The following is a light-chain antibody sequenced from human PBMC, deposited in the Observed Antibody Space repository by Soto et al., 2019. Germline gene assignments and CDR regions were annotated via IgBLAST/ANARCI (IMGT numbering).Light chain of an antibody. CDR3: HQYFNWRT. V-gene: IGKV3-15*01. CDR1: QSVIYN. CDR2: CAS. J-gene: IGKJ1*01. Sequence: EVVVTQSPATLSVSLGERISLSCRASQSVIYNLAWYQHKPGQAPRVLIYCASIRAPGIPDRFSGSGSDTEFTFTISSLQSEDSAVYYCHQYFNWRTFGQGTKV.